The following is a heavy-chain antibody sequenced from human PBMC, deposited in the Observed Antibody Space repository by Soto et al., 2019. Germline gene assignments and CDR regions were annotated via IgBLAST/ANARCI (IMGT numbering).Heavy chain of an antibody. Sequence: GGSLRLSCAASGFIFSSYAISWVRQAPGKGLEWVSGISGSGSSTNYADSVKGRFTISRDNSKNTVYLQMNSLRAEDTAVYYCSKDKMCNWNYFFEYWGQGTLVTVSS. D-gene: IGHD1-7*01. CDR2: ISGSGSST. CDR3: SKDKMCNWNYFFEY. J-gene: IGHJ4*02. V-gene: IGHV3-23*01. CDR1: GFIFSSYA.